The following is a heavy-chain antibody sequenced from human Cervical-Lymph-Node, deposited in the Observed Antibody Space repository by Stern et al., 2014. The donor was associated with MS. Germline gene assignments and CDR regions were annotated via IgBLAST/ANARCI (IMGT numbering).Heavy chain of an antibody. V-gene: IGHV7-4-1*02. D-gene: IGHD6-19*01. CDR1: GYTFTTYA. CDR3: VVGNSGGYLAH. J-gene: IGHJ4*02. CDR2: INTDTENP. Sequence: QVQLVQSGSELKKPGASVKISCKASGYTFTTYAMNWVRQAPGQGPEWLGWINTDTENPMYAQDFTGRFVFSLDTSASTAHLQITSLQAEDTAVYYCVVGNSGGYLAHWGQGTLVTVSS.